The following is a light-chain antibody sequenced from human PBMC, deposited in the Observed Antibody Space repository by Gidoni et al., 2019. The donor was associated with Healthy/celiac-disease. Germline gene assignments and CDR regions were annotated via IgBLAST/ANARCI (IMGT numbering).Light chain of an antibody. CDR2: DDG. CDR1: NIGSKS. Sequence: SYVLPQPPSVPEAPGQTDRITCGGNNIGSKSVHWYQQKPGQAPVLVVYDDGDRPSGIPARFSGSNSGNTATLTISRVEAGGEAGFYCQVWDSSSDHPGWVFGGGTKLSVL. V-gene: IGLV3-21*02. J-gene: IGLJ3*02. CDR3: QVWDSSSDHPGWV.